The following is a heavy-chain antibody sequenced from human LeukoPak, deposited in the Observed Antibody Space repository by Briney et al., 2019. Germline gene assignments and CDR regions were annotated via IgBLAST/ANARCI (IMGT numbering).Heavy chain of an antibody. D-gene: IGHD4/OR15-4a*01. CDR1: LKSLNHGDYE. CDR2: IYYSGST. CDR3: ARVHQATMAPFFDY. J-gene: IGHJ4*02. V-gene: IGHV4-31*03. Sequence: KPSETLSLTCTVSLKSLNHGDYEWTWIRQHPGKGLEWIGCIYYSGSTYYNLSLKSRVIISADTSKTHFSLKLSSVTGADTAVYCSARVHQATMAPFFDYWGQGILVTVSS.